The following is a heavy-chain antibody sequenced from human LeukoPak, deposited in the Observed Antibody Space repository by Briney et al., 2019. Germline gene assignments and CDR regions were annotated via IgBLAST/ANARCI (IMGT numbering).Heavy chain of an antibody. CDR3: ARTPGPYVPFIQH. V-gene: IGHV6-1*01. Sequence: PWQTLSLTCAISGDSVSSNSAAWNWLRQSPSRGLGWLGRTYYRSKWYNDYAVSVKSRITNNPDTSKNQSSLQLNSVTPEDTAVYYCARTPGPYVPFIQHWGQGTLVSVSS. J-gene: IGHJ1*01. CDR1: GDSVSSNSAA. D-gene: IGHD2-21*01. CDR2: TYYRSKWYN.